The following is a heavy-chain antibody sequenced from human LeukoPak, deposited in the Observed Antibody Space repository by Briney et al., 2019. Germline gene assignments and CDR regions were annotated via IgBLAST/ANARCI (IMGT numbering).Heavy chain of an antibody. J-gene: IGHJ4*02. CDR2: ITWNSGNI. D-gene: IGHD2-2*01. CDR3: ARDLGLYCSSSSCPLDY. Sequence: HPGGSLRLSCAASGFTFDDYAMHWVRQAPGKGLEWVSGITWNSGNIDYADSVKGRFTISRVNSKNTLYLQMNSLRAEDTAVYYCARDLGLYCSSSSCPLDYWGQGTLVTVSS. V-gene: IGHV3-9*01. CDR1: GFTFDDYA.